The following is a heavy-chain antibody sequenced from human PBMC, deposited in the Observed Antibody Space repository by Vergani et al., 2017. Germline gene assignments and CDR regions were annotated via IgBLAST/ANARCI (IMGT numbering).Heavy chain of an antibody. CDR1: GESFSSFY. Sequence: QVQLQQWGAGVVKPSGTLSLTCAVFGESFSSFYWSWIRQPPGKGLEWIGEINNDGHTNYNPSLESRVTVSRDTANNHFSLNLMSVPAADTAMYYCAVRARVKLVGGELVTKRTFDHWSQGSLVTVSS. J-gene: IGHJ4*02. V-gene: IGHV4-34*02. D-gene: IGHD2-8*02. CDR2: INNDGHT. CDR3: AVRARVKLVGGELVTKRTFDH.